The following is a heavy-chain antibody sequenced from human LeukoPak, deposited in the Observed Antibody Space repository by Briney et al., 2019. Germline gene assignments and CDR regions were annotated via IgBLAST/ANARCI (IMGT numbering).Heavy chain of an antibody. Sequence: SETLSLTCTVSGGSISSYYWNWIRQPAGKGLEWIGRIYTTGSTDYSPSLKSRVTMSVDTSKSQFSLKLSSVTAADTAVYYCARVGGIAARPGPFYFDYWGQGTLVTVSS. D-gene: IGHD6-6*01. CDR2: IYTTGST. CDR1: GGSISSYY. V-gene: IGHV4-4*07. CDR3: ARVGGIAARPGPFYFDY. J-gene: IGHJ4*02.